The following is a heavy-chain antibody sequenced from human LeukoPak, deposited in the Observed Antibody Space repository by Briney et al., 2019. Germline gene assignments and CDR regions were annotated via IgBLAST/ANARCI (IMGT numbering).Heavy chain of an antibody. Sequence: ASEKVSCKASGYAFTTYYLHWVRQTPGQGLERMGKINPSDGSTSYAQRFQGRVTMTRDTSTTTVYMELSSLRSEDTAVYYCARGGPRVFGSRWSDYWGQGTLVTVSS. CDR3: ARGGPRVFGSRWSDY. D-gene: IGHD6-13*01. V-gene: IGHV1-46*01. J-gene: IGHJ4*02. CDR2: INPSDGST. CDR1: GYAFTTYY.